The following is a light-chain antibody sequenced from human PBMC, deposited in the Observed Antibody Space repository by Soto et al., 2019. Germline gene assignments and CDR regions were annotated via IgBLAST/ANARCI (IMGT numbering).Light chain of an antibody. Sequence: QSALTQPASVSGSPGQSITISCTGTSGDIGGYNYVSWYQQHPGKAPKLMIYDVSYRPSGVSNRFSGSKSGNTASLTISGLQAEDEADYYCNSYTSSSTLYVFGNGTKVTVL. CDR3: NSYTSSSTLYV. CDR2: DVS. J-gene: IGLJ1*01. CDR1: SGDIGGYNY. V-gene: IGLV2-14*01.